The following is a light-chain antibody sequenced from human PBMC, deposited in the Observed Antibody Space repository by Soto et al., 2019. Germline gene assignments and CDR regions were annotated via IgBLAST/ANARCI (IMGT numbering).Light chain of an antibody. Sequence: EIVLTQSPATLSLSPGERATLSCRARQSVSSYLAWYQQKPGQAPRLLIYDASNRATGIPARFSGSGSGTDFSLTIRSLEPEDFAVYYCQQRSNWPSYTFGQGTKLESK. CDR2: DAS. CDR1: QSVSSY. V-gene: IGKV3-11*01. J-gene: IGKJ2*01. CDR3: QQRSNWPSYT.